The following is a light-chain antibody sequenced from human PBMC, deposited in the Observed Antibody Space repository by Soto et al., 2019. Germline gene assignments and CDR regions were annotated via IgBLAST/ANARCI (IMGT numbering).Light chain of an antibody. V-gene: IGLV2-14*02. Sequence: QSALTQPASVSGSPGQSITISCTGTSSDFGNYNLVSWYQQHPGKVPKLILFEVNKRPSGVSGRFSGSKSGNTASLTISGLQAEDEADYYCCSYTSTTTPVVFGGGTQLTVL. CDR3: CSYTSTTTPVV. CDR2: EVN. CDR1: SSDFGNYNL. J-gene: IGLJ2*01.